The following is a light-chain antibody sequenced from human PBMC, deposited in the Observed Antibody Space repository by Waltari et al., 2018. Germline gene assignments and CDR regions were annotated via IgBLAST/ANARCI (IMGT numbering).Light chain of an antibody. V-gene: IGKV3-20*01. Sequence: EIVLTQSPGPLSLSPGERATLSCRASQSVSRVLAWYQQRPGQAPRLLIYGASNRATGIPDRFSGSGSGTDFNLTISRLEAEDFAMYYCQRYVRLPVTFGQGTKVEIK. CDR3: QRYVRLPVT. J-gene: IGKJ1*01. CDR2: GAS. CDR1: QSVSRV.